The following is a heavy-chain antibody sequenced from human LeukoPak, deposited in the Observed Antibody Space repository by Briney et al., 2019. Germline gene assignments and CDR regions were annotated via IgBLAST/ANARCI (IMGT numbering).Heavy chain of an antibody. CDR2: IYYSEST. Sequence: SETLSLTCTVSGGSISSYYWSWIRQPPGKGLEWIGYIYYSESTNYNPSLKSRVTISVDTSKNQFSLKLTSVTAADTAVYYCARDGYSYGRVPDYWGQGTLVTVSS. CDR1: GGSISSYY. V-gene: IGHV4-59*01. CDR3: ARDGYSYGRVPDY. D-gene: IGHD5-18*01. J-gene: IGHJ4*02.